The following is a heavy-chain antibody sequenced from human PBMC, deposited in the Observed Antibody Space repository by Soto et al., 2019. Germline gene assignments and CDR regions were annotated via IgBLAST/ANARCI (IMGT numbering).Heavy chain of an antibody. V-gene: IGHV3-30-3*01. CDR2: ISHDGNNR. D-gene: IGHD1-7*01. J-gene: IGHJ3*02. CDR1: GFTFSIYA. CDR3: VLRGTATGAFDI. Sequence: QVQVVESGGGVVQPGRSLRLSCAASGFTFSIYAMHWVRQAPGKGLEWLASISHDGNNRYYAGSVRGRFTISRDNSRNTLYLQMNSLRRDDTAGYSCVLRGTATGAFDIWGQGTMVTVSS.